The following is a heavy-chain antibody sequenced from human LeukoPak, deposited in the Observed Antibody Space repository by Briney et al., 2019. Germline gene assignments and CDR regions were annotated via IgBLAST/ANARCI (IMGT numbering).Heavy chain of an antibody. Sequence: GGSLRLSCAASGFTFSTYGMYWVRQAPGKGLEWVAVISYDGTNECYADSVKGLFTISRDNSKNTLYLQMNSLRAEDTAVYYCAKDLSPLVWFVSGSDAFDIWGQGTMVTVSS. V-gene: IGHV3-30*18. CDR3: AKDLSPLVWFVSGSDAFDI. CDR1: GFTFSTYG. J-gene: IGHJ3*02. D-gene: IGHD3-10*01. CDR2: ISYDGTNE.